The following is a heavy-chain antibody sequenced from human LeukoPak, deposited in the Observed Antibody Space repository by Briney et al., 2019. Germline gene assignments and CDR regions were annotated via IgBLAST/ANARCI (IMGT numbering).Heavy chain of an antibody. Sequence: PSETLSLTCTVSGGSISSSSYYWGWIRQPPGKGLEWIGYIYHSGSTYYNPSLKSRVTISVDRSKNQFSLKLSSVTAADTAVYYCARGDRDYVWGSYRRLPTDNAFDIWGQGTMVTVSS. CDR3: ARGDRDYVWGSYRRLPTDNAFDI. D-gene: IGHD3-16*02. J-gene: IGHJ3*02. V-gene: IGHV4-30-2*01. CDR2: IYHSGST. CDR1: GGSISSSSYY.